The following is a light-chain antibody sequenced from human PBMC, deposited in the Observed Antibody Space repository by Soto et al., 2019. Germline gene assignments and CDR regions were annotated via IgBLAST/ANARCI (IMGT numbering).Light chain of an antibody. J-gene: IGKJ5*01. CDR3: QQTDSTPIT. Sequence: DIQMTQSPSSLSASVGDRVIITCRASQSIGTYLSWFQQKPGKAPRILISAASILQSGVPSRFSGSGAGTDFALTISSLQPEDFATYYCQQTDSTPITFGQGTRLEIK. CDR2: AAS. CDR1: QSIGTY. V-gene: IGKV1-39*01.